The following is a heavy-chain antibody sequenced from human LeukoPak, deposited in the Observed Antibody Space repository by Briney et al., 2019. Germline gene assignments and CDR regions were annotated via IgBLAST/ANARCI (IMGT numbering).Heavy chain of an antibody. D-gene: IGHD3-10*01. CDR1: GFTFSSYG. V-gene: IGHV3-23*01. CDR2: ISGSGGST. CDR3: ANAAMVRGVLFDY. J-gene: IGHJ4*02. Sequence: GGSLRLSCAASGFTFSSYGMSWVRQAPGKGLEWVSAISGSGGSTYYADSVKGRFTISRDNSKNTLYLQMNSLRAEDTAVYYCANAAMVRGVLFDYWGQGTLVTVSS.